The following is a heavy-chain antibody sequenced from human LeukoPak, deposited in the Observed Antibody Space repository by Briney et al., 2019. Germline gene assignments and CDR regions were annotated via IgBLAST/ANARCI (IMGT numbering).Heavy chain of an antibody. J-gene: IGHJ4*02. D-gene: IGHD6-13*01. CDR2: ISWDGVTT. CDR1: GFTFDDYP. CDR3: AKDIERVAAAGLFDY. Sequence: PGGSLRLSCAASGFTFDDYPMHWVRQAPGKGLEWVSLISWDGVTTYYADSVKGRFTVSRDNSKNSLYLQMNSLRTEDTALYYCAKDIERVAAAGLFDYWGQETLVTVSS. V-gene: IGHV3-43*01.